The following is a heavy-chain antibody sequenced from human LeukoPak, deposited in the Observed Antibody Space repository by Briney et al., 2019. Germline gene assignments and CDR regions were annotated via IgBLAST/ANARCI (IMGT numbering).Heavy chain of an antibody. CDR1: GFTFSSYA. CDR3: AKTYYYDSSGLTPFDY. J-gene: IGHJ4*02. CDR2: ISGSGGST. Sequence: GGSLRLSCAASGFTFSSYAMSWVRQAPGKGLEWVSAISGSGGSTYYADSVKGRFTISRDNSKNTLYLQMNSLRAEDTAVYYCAKTYYYDSSGLTPFDYWGQGTLVTVSS. D-gene: IGHD3-22*01. V-gene: IGHV3-23*01.